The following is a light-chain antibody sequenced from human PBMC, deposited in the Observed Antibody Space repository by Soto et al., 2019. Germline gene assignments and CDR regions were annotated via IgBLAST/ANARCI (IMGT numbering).Light chain of an antibody. CDR1: SSNIGAGYD. Sequence: QLVLTQPPSVSGAPGQRVTIYCTGSSSNIGAGYDVHWYQQLPGTAPKLLIYGNNNRPSGVPDRFSGSKSGTSASLAVTGLQAEDEADYYCQSYATGLSVLYVFGTGTKLTVL. V-gene: IGLV1-40*01. CDR3: QSYATGLSVLYV. CDR2: GNN. J-gene: IGLJ1*01.